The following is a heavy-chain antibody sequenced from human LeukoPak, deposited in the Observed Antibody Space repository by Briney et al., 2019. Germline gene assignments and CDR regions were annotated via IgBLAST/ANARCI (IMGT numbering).Heavy chain of an antibody. J-gene: IGHJ3*02. CDR1: GDSISSYY. Sequence: PSETLSLTCSVSGDSISSYYWSWIRQPAGKGLEWIGRIYTSGSTNYNPSLKSRVTMSVDTSKNQFSLKLSSMSAADTAVYYCARAPDSHYYDSSGYRAGSDGFDTWGQGTRVTVSS. CDR2: IYTSGST. D-gene: IGHD3-22*01. CDR3: ARAPDSHYYDSSGYRAGSDGFDT. V-gene: IGHV4-4*07.